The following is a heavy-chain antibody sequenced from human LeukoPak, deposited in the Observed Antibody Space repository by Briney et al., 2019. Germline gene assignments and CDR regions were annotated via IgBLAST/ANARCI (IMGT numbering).Heavy chain of an antibody. CDR3: ARADKYYYGSGSSLYYYGMDV. J-gene: IGHJ6*02. Sequence: PSQTLSLTCTVSGGSISSVGYYWSWIRQHPGKGLEWIGYIYSSGSTYYNPSLKSRITISLDTSKNQFSLKLSSVTAADTAVYYCARADKYYYGSGSSLYYYGMDVWGQGTTVTVSS. CDR2: IYSSGST. D-gene: IGHD3-10*01. CDR1: GGSISSVGYY. V-gene: IGHV4-30-4*08.